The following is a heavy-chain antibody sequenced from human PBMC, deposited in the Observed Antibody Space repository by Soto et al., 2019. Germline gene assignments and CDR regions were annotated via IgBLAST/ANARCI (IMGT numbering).Heavy chain of an antibody. CDR3: ARSTMIVVAPRLGP. CDR2: ISTHNGYT. Sequence: ASVKVSCKASGYTFTSYGISWGRQAPGQGPEWMGWISTHNGYTNYAQKFQARVTMTTDTSTATAYMELRSLKSDDTAVYYCARSTMIVVAPRLGPWGQGTLVTVSS. J-gene: IGHJ5*02. V-gene: IGHV1-18*01. CDR1: GYTFTSYG. D-gene: IGHD3-22*01.